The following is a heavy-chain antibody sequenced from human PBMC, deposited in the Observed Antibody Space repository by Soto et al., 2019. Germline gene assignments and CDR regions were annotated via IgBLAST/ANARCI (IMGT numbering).Heavy chain of an antibody. J-gene: IGHJ6*02. CDR1: GGTFSSYA. V-gene: IGHV1-69*13. CDR2: IIPIFGTA. Sequence: ASVKVSCKASGGTFSSYAISWVRQAPGQGLEWMGGIIPIFGTANYAQKFQGRVTITADESTSTAYMELSSLRSEDTAVYYCASVPKAPYSSSWYSGMDVWGQGTTVTVSS. D-gene: IGHD6-13*01. CDR3: ASVPKAPYSSSWYSGMDV.